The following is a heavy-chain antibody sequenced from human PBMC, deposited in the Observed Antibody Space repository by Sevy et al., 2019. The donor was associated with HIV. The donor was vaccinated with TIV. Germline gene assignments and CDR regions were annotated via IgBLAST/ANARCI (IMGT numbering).Heavy chain of an antibody. CDR3: ARLSGYSSSWSYFDY. CDR1: GFTFSSYS. CDR2: ISSSSSTI. Sequence: GGSLRPSCAASGFTFSSYSMNWVRQAPGKGLEWVSYISSSSSTIYYADSVKGRFTISRDSAKNSLYLQMNSLRAEDTAVYYCARLSGYSSSWSYFDYWGQGTLVTVSS. J-gene: IGHJ4*02. V-gene: IGHV3-48*01. D-gene: IGHD6-13*01.